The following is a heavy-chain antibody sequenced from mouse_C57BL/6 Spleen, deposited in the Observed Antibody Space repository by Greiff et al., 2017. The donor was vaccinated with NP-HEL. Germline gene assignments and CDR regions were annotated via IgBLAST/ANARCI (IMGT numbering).Heavy chain of an antibody. CDR3: ASSITTVVAWYFDV. J-gene: IGHJ1*03. CDR2: INPGSGGT. D-gene: IGHD1-1*01. V-gene: IGHV1-54*01. CDR1: GYAFTNYL. Sequence: QVQLQQSGAELVRPGTSVKVSCKASGYAFTNYLIEWVKQRPGQGLEWIGVINPGSGGTNYNEKFKGKATLTADKSSSTAYMQLSSLTSEDSAVYFCASSITTVVAWYFDVWGTGTTVTVSS.